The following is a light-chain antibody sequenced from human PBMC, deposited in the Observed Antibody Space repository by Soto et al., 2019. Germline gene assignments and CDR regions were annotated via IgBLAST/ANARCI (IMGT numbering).Light chain of an antibody. J-gene: IGKJ1*01. CDR3: QQYQDYWS. Sequence: DIQMTQSPSTLSASVGDRVTIACRASQSIGNRLAWYQQKPGKARELLIYDASSLESGVPAKFRGSGSGTEFTLTISSLQPDDLATYYCQQYQDYWSVGQGTKVEIK. CDR2: DAS. CDR1: QSIGNR. V-gene: IGKV1-5*01.